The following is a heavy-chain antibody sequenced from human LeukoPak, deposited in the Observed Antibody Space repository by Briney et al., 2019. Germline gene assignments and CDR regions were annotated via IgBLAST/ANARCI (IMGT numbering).Heavy chain of an antibody. CDR3: ASGVTTGQGFDP. V-gene: IGHV5-10-1*01. CDR1: GYSFTSYW. J-gene: IGHJ5*02. Sequence: PGESLRISCKGSGYSFTSYWISWVRQTPGKGLEWMGRIDPSNSYTNYSPSFQGHVTISADKSISTAYLQWSSLKASDTAMYYCASGVTTGQGFDPWGQGTLVTVSS. CDR2: IDPSNSYT. D-gene: IGHD4-17*01.